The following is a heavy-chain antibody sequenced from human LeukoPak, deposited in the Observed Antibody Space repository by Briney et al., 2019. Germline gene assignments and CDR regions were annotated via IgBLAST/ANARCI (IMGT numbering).Heavy chain of an antibody. J-gene: IGHJ6*02. Sequence: GGSLRLSCAASGFTFSRYVMHWVRQAPGKGLEWVAVISYDGSDEYYADSVKGRFTISRDTSKNTLFLQMNSLRAEDTAVYYCARLSRDSGGLDVWGQGTTVTVSS. CDR1: GFTFSRYV. CDR3: ARLSRDSGGLDV. CDR2: ISYDGSDE. V-gene: IGHV3-30-3*01. D-gene: IGHD1-14*01.